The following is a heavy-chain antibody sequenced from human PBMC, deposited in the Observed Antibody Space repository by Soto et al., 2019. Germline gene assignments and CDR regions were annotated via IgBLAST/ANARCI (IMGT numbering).Heavy chain of an antibody. Sequence: LEILSLTCTVSGGSISSYYLSWIRQPPGKGLEWIGYIYYSGSTNYNPSLKSRVTISVDTSKNQFSLKLSSVTAADTAVYYCARGVVATDSFDPWGQGTLVTAPQ. V-gene: IGHV4-59*08. CDR1: GGSISSYY. D-gene: IGHD5-12*01. CDR3: ARGVVATDSFDP. J-gene: IGHJ5*02. CDR2: IYYSGST.